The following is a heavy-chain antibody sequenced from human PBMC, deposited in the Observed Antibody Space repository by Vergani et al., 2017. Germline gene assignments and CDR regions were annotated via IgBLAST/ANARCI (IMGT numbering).Heavy chain of an antibody. V-gene: IGHV1-2*02. CDR3: ARDKYSGFDY. Sequence: QVQLVQSGAEVKKPGSSVKVSCKASGGTFSSYAISWVRQAPGQGLEWMGWINPNSGGTNYAQKFQGRVTMTRDTAISTAYMELSRLRSDDTAVYYCARDKYSGFDYWGQGTLVTVSS. D-gene: IGHD1-26*01. CDR1: GGTFSSYA. J-gene: IGHJ4*02. CDR2: INPNSGGT.